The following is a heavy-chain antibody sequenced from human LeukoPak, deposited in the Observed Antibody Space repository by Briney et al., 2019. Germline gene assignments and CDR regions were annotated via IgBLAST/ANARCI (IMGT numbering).Heavy chain of an antibody. Sequence: GGSLRLSCATSGFTFTTFWMHWVRQAPGKGLVWVSRINHDGSSTNYADSVKGRFTISRDNAKNTVFLQMNSLRAEDTAVYYCAKDKERNWYYFDYWGQGTLVTVSS. D-gene: IGHD1-1*01. J-gene: IGHJ4*02. V-gene: IGHV3-74*01. CDR3: AKDKERNWYYFDY. CDR2: INHDGSST. CDR1: GFTFTTFW.